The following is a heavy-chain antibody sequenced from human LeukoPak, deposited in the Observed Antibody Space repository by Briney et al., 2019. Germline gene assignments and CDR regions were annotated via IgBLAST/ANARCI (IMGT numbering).Heavy chain of an antibody. CDR2: MNPNSGNT. V-gene: IGHV1-8*03. D-gene: IGHD6-13*01. CDR3: AREDSSSFDP. CDR1: GYTFTGYY. Sequence: ASVKVSCKASGYTFTGYYMHWVRQAPGQGLEWMGWMNPNSGNTGYAQKFQGRVTITRNTSISTAYMELSSLRSEDTAVYYCAREDSSSFDPWGQGTLVTVSS. J-gene: IGHJ5*02.